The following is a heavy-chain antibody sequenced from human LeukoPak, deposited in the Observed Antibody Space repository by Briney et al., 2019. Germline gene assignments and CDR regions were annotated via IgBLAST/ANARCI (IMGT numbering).Heavy chain of an antibody. D-gene: IGHD3-3*01. V-gene: IGHV4-59*01. CDR3: ARGSTYYDFWSGYYTSYYYGMDV. CDR1: GGSISSYY. Sequence: SETLSLTCTVSGGSISSYYWSWIRQPPGKGLEWIGYIYYSGSTNYNPSLKSRVTISVDTSKNQFSLKPSSVTAADTAVYYCARGSTYYDFWSGYYTSYYYGMDVWGQGTTVTVSS. CDR2: IYYSGST. J-gene: IGHJ6*02.